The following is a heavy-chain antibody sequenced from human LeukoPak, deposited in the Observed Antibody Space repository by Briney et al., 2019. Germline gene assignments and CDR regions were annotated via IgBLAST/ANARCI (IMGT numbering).Heavy chain of an antibody. V-gene: IGHV1-2*02. Sequence: ASVKVSCKASGYTFTDYHMHWVRQAPGQGLEWMGLINPNSGGTNYAQKFQGRVSMTRDTSTSTAYMELSGLRSDDTAVQYCVTVYSFGDYWGQGTLVTVSS. CDR1: GYTFTDYH. CDR3: VTVYSFGDY. D-gene: IGHD3-16*01. J-gene: IGHJ4*02. CDR2: INPNSGGT.